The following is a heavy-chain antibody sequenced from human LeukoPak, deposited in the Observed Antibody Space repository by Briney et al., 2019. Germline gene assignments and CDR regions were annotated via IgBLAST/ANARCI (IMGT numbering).Heavy chain of an antibody. CDR3: ARELRGCTNGVCPRGNALDI. V-gene: IGHV4-59*01. CDR2: IYYSGST. D-gene: IGHD2-8*01. CDR1: GGSFSRSY. Sequence: SETLSLTCNVSGGSFSRSYWSWIRQPPGKGLEWIGYIYYSGSTNYNPSLKSRVTISVDTSKNQFSLKLSSVTAADTAVYYCARELRGCTNGVCPRGNALDIWGQGTMVTVSS. J-gene: IGHJ3*02.